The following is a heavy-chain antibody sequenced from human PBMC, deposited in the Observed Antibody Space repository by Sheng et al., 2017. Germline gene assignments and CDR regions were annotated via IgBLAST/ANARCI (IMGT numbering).Heavy chain of an antibody. J-gene: IGHJ2*01. CDR1: GFTVSSNY. CDR3: ARDTDYDSSGYAFDL. CDR2: IYSGGST. V-gene: IGHV3-53*01. Sequence: EVQLVESGGGLIQPGGSLRLSCAASGFTVSSNYMSWVRQAPGKGLEWVSVIYSGGSTYYADSVKGRFTISRDNSKNTLYLQMNSLRAEDTAVYYCARDTDYDSSGYAFDLWGRGTLVTVSS. D-gene: IGHD3-22*01.